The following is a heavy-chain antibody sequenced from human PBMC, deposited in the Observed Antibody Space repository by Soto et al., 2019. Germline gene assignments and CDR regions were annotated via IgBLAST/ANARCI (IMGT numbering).Heavy chain of an antibody. CDR2: IYYSGST. D-gene: IGHD3-10*01. J-gene: IGHJ5*02. CDR3: ARSLTYYYGSGSYGGWFDP. CDR1: GGSISSGGYY. Sequence: QVQLQESGPGLVKPSQTLSLTCTVSGGSISSGGYYWSWIRQHPGKGLEWIGYIYYSGSTYYNPSLKSRVTISVDTSKNKFSLKLSSVTAADTAVYYCARSLTYYYGSGSYGGWFDPWGQGTLVTVSS. V-gene: IGHV4-31*03.